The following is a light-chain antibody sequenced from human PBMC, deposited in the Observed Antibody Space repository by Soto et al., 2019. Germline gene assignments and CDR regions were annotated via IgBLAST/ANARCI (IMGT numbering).Light chain of an antibody. CDR2: DVT. CDR3: SSFTSSITYV. Sequence: SVLTQPASVSGSPGQSITISCTGTSSDVGGHNAVSWYRQDPGKAPKLVIYDVTNRPSGVSNRFSGSKSGNTASLTISGLQTEDEADYYCSSFTSSITYVFGTGTKLTVL. V-gene: IGLV2-14*01. J-gene: IGLJ1*01. CDR1: SSDVGGHNA.